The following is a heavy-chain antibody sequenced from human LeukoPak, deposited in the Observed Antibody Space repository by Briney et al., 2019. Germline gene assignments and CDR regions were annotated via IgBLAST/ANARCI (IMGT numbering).Heavy chain of an antibody. D-gene: IGHD5-18*01. V-gene: IGHV3-21*01. CDR2: ISSSGSYI. CDR1: GFTFSIYS. Sequence: GGSLRLSCAASGFTFSIYSMDWVRQAPGKGLEWVSSISSSGSYIYYADSLKGRFTISRDNAKNSLYLQMNSLRAEDTAVYYCAKGSDGYQFSIDYWGQGTLVTVSS. CDR3: AKGSDGYQFSIDY. J-gene: IGHJ4*02.